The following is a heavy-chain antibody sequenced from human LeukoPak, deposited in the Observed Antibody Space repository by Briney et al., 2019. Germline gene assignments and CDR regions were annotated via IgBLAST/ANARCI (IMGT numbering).Heavy chain of an antibody. V-gene: IGHV4-59*12. Sequence: SETLSLTCTVSGGSISNYYWNWIRQPPGKGLEWIGYIYYTGNTNYNPSLKSRVTISVDTSKNQFSLKLSSVTAADTAVYYCASRHYYDSRFDYWGQGTLVTVSS. CDR2: IYYTGNT. CDR1: GGSISNYY. CDR3: ASRHYYDSRFDY. D-gene: IGHD3-22*01. J-gene: IGHJ4*02.